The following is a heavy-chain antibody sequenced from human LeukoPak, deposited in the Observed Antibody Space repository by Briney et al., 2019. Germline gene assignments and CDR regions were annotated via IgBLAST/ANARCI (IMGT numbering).Heavy chain of an antibody. Sequence: GGSLRLSCAASGFSFSTSPMSWVRQPPGKGLEWVSAMNNGPGATFYRDSVRGRFTISRDDSKSTLYLQMNSLRAEDTGTYNCAKTHYDLLDVWGQGTTVTVSS. D-gene: IGHD5-12*01. J-gene: IGHJ6*02. CDR3: AKTHYDLLDV. CDR1: GFSFSTSP. CDR2: MNNGPGAT. V-gene: IGHV3-23*01.